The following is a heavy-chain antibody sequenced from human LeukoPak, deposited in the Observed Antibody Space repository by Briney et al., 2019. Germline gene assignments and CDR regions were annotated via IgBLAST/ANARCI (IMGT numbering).Heavy chain of an antibody. V-gene: IGHV3-23*01. CDR1: GFTFSSNA. D-gene: IGHD2-8*01. J-gene: IGHJ4*02. Sequence: GGSLRLSCAASGFTFSSNAMSWVRQATEKGLAWVSTIGYSGGSIYYADSVKGRFTISRDISKNTLYLQMKSLGAEDTAVYYCAKDGRASIVLMVYAPYYFDYWGQGTLVTVSS. CDR3: AKDGRASIVLMVYAPYYFDY. CDR2: IGYSGGSI.